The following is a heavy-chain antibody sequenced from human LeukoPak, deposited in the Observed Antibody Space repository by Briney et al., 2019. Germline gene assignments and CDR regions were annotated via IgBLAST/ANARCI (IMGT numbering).Heavy chain of an antibody. CDR2: SYWNDDK. D-gene: IGHD2-15*01. Sequence: QSGPTLVKPTQTLTLTCTFSGLSLSTRGVGGGWIRQTPGKALEWLALSYWNDDKRSSPSLKSRLTITKDTSKNQVVLTMTSMDPVDTATYYCAHSVGYCSGATCYSPYYYYMDVWGKGTTVTVSS. J-gene: IGHJ6*03. V-gene: IGHV2-5*01. CDR1: GLSLSTRGVG. CDR3: AHSVGYCSGATCYSPYYYYMDV.